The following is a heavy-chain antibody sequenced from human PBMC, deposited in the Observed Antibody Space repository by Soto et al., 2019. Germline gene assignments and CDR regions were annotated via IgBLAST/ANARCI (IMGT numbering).Heavy chain of an antibody. J-gene: IGHJ4*02. Sequence: GGSLRLSCAASGFTFSSYGMHWVRQAPGKGLEWVAVIWYDGSNKYYADSVKGRFTISRDNSKNTLYLQMNSLRAEDTAVYYCARDPAGRIQLWPRIPFDYWGQGTLVTVSS. CDR1: GFTFSSYG. V-gene: IGHV3-33*01. CDR3: ARDPAGRIQLWPRIPFDY. D-gene: IGHD5-18*01. CDR2: IWYDGSNK.